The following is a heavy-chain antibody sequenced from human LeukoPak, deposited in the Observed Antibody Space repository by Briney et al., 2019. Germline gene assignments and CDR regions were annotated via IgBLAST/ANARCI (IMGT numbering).Heavy chain of an antibody. J-gene: IGHJ4*02. CDR3: AKELGLGYSSSWSDY. D-gene: IGHD6-13*01. CDR2: ISYDGSNK. CDR1: GFTFSSYG. V-gene: IGHV3-30*18. Sequence: PGGSLRLSCAASGFTFSSYGMHWVRQAPGKGLEWVAVISYDGSNKYYADSVKGRFTISRDNSKNTLYLQMNSLRAEDTAVYYCAKELGLGYSSSWSDYWGQGTLVTVSS.